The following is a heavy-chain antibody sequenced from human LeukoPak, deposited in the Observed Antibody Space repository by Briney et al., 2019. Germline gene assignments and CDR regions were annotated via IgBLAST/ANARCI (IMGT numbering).Heavy chain of an antibody. D-gene: IGHD3-16*01. J-gene: IGHJ4*02. CDR3: ARVKLSGYVWGPDDY. CDR1: GFTFSSYA. V-gene: IGHV4-34*01. CDR2: INHSGST. Sequence: PGGSLRLSCAASGFTFSSYAMSWVRQAPGKGLEWIGEINHSGSTNYNPSLKSRVTISVDTSKNQFSLKLSSVTAADTAVYYCARVKLSGYVWGPDDYWGQGTLVTVSS.